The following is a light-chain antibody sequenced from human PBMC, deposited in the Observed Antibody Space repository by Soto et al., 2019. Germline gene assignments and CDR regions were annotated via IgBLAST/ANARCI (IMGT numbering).Light chain of an antibody. J-gene: IGKJ4*01. Sequence: EIVMTRSPATLSVSPGERATLSCRASQGVTSNLAWYQQKPGQAPRLLIYGASTRATGIPARFSGSGSGTEFTLTISSLQSEDFAVYYCQHYNNWPLTFGGGTKVDIK. CDR2: GAS. CDR1: QGVTSN. CDR3: QHYNNWPLT. V-gene: IGKV3-15*01.